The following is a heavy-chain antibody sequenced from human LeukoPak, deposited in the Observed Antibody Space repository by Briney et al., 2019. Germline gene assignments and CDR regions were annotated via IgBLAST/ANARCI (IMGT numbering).Heavy chain of an antibody. CDR2: FDPEDGET. J-gene: IGHJ6*04. CDR1: GYTLTELS. CDR3: ATGGLSGWSLFLDV. Sequence: ASVKVSCKVSGYTLTELSMHWVRQAPGKGRGWVGGFDPEDGETIYAQKFQGRVTMTEDTSTDTAYRELSSLRSEEPAVYYCATGGLSGWSLFLDVWGKGTTVTVSS. D-gene: IGHD6-19*01. V-gene: IGHV1-24*01.